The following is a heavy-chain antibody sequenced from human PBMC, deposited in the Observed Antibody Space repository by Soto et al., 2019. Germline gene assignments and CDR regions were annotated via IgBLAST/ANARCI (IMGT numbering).Heavy chain of an antibody. D-gene: IGHD6-19*01. Sequence: SETLSLTCIVSGGSISGSYWIWIRQSPGKGLEWLGYVYYTGSTNYSPSLRSRVSISVDTSKNEFSLRLSSVSAADTAVYFCARSVAVPGAHIDYWGQGTQVTVSS. V-gene: IGHV4-59*01. CDR3: ARSVAVPGAHIDY. J-gene: IGHJ4*02. CDR2: VYYTGST. CDR1: GGSISGSY.